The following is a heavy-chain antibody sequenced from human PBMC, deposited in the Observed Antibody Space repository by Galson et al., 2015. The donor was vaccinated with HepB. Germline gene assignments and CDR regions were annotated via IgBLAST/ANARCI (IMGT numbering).Heavy chain of an antibody. V-gene: IGHV6-1*01. CDR1: GDSVSSNSAA. D-gene: IGHD5-12*01. Sequence: CAISGDSVSSNSAAWNWIRQSPSRGLEWLGRTYYRSKWYNDYAVSVTSRITINPDTSKNQFSLQLNSVTPEDTAVYYCARENSHGYAFEVLWYYYGMDDWGQGTTVTVSS. J-gene: IGHJ6*02. CDR2: TYYRSKWYN. CDR3: ARENSHGYAFEVLWYYYGMDD.